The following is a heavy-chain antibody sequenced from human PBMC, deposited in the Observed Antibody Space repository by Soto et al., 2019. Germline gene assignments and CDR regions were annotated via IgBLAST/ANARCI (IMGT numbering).Heavy chain of an antibody. J-gene: IGHJ5*02. CDR1: GYTFTSYY. D-gene: IGHD3-22*01. V-gene: IGHV1-46*01. CDR2: INPSGGST. Sequence: ASVKVSCKASGYTFTSYYMHWVRQAPGQGLEWMGIINPSGGSTSYAQKFQGRVTMTRDTSTSTVYMELSSLRVDDTGVYYCVREDSFRDSSAPWGQGTLVTVSS. CDR3: VREDSFRDSSAP.